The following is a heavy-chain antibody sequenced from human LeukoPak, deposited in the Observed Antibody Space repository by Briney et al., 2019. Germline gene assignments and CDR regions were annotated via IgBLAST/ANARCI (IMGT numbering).Heavy chain of an antibody. J-gene: IGHJ5*02. CDR3: ARDSLWSALGWFDP. D-gene: IGHD3-3*01. CDR1: GGSISSSSYY. CDR2: IYYSGST. V-gene: IGHV4-39*07. Sequence: PSETLSLTCTVSGGSISSSSYYWGWIRQPPGKGLEWIGSIYYSGSTYYNPSLKSRVTISVDTSKNQFSLKLSSVTAADTAVYYCARDSLWSALGWFDPWGQGTLVTVSS.